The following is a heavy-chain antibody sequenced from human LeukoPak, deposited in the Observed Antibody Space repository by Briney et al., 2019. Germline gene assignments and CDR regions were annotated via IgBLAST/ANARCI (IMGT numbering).Heavy chain of an antibody. D-gene: IGHD3/OR15-3a*01. J-gene: IGHJ5*01. V-gene: IGHV3-7*03. CDR2: IDQDGSDR. Sequence: GGSLRLSCEGSAFIFSGHWMNWVRQTPGKGLEWVANIDQDGSDRYYVDSVKGRFAISRDNSKNSLVLQMNSLRAEDTAVYYCVRGRYYDFWRGYGKVNSIEWFDSWGQGTLVTVSS. CDR1: AFIFSGHW. CDR3: VRGRYYDFWRGYGKVNSIEWFDS.